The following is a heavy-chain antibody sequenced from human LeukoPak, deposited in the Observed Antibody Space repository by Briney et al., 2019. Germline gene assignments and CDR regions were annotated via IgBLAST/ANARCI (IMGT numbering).Heavy chain of an antibody. CDR2: ISGSGGST. CDR1: GFTFSSYA. V-gene: IGHV3-23*01. D-gene: IGHD3-10*01. CDR3: AKVPLGSGSYYNDFDY. Sequence: GGSLRLSCAASGFTFSSYAMSWVRQAPGKGLEWVSAISGSGGSTYYADSVKGRFTISRDNSKNTLYLQMNSLRAEDAAVYYCAKVPLGSGSYYNDFDYWGQGTLVTVSS. J-gene: IGHJ4*02.